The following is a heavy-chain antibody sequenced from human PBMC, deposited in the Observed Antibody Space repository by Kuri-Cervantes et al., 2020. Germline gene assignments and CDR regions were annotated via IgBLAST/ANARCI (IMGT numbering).Heavy chain of an antibody. D-gene: IGHD3-22*01. V-gene: IGHV3-33*08. CDR2: IWYDGSNK. CDR1: GFTFSSYG. Sequence: GGSLRLSCAASGFTFSSYGMHWVRQAPGKGLEWVAVIWYDGSNKYYADSVKGRFTISRDNSKNTLYLQMNSLRAEDTAVYYCARRYYDSSGYYLDDYWGQGTLVTVSS. CDR3: ARRYYDSSGYYLDDY. J-gene: IGHJ4*02.